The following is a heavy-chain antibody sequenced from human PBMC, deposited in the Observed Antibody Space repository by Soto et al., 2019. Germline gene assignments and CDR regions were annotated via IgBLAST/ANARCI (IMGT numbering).Heavy chain of an antibody. V-gene: IGHV2-5*01. J-gene: IGHJ4*02. D-gene: IGHD4-17*01. CDR3: AHSGRYGDSDY. Sequence: QITLKESGPTLVKPTQTLTLTCTFSGFSLSTSGVGVGWIRQPPGKALEWLALIYWNDDKRYSPSLKSRLTSTKDNSKNQVVLTMTTMDPVDTATYYCAHSGRYGDSDYWGQGNLVTVS. CDR2: IYWNDDK. CDR1: GFSLSTSGVG.